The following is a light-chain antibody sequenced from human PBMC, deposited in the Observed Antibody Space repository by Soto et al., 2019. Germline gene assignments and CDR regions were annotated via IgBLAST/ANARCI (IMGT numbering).Light chain of an antibody. CDR2: AAS. V-gene: IGKV1-39*01. CDR1: QSISNF. Sequence: DIQMTQSPSSLSASVGDRVTITCRASQSISNFLNWYQQQPGKAPKLLIYAASTLESGVPSRFSGSVSRKDFTLTISSLQPEDAATYCCQQRYRTPLTFGGGTKVEIK. CDR3: QQRYRTPLT. J-gene: IGKJ4*01.